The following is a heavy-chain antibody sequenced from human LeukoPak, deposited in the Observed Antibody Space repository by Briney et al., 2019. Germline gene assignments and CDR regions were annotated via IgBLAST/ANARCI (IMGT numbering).Heavy chain of an antibody. D-gene: IGHD3-3*01. Sequence: ASVKVSCKASGYTFTSYDINWVRQATGQGLEWMGWMNPNSGNTGYAQKFQGRVTMTRNTSISTAYMELSSLRSEDTAVYYCARDGTTIFGVVIDDAFDIWGQGTMVTVSS. CDR2: MNPNSGNT. CDR3: ARDGTTIFGVVIDDAFDI. V-gene: IGHV1-8*01. J-gene: IGHJ3*02. CDR1: GYTFTSYD.